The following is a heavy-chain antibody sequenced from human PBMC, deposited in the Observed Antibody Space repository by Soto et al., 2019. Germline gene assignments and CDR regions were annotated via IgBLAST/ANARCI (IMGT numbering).Heavy chain of an antibody. V-gene: IGHV3-48*01. CDR3: VRDLLYAFDI. Sequence: EVQLVESGGGLVQPGGSLRLSCAATGFSFSSYSMNWVRKAPGKGLEWVSYISSSSSAIYADSVKGRFTISRDDARNSLYLQMNSVRAADTGVHFGVRDLLYAFDIWGQGTMVTVSS. CDR1: GFSFSSYS. CDR2: ISSSSSAI. J-gene: IGHJ3*02.